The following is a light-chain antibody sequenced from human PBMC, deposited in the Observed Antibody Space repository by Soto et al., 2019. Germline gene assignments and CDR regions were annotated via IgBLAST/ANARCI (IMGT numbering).Light chain of an antibody. CDR2: DAS. J-gene: IGKJ4*01. CDR3: QQRDTWPLLT. Sequence: EIVLTQSPATLSLSPGERATLSCRASQSISRYLGWYQQKPGQAPRLLIYDASNRATGIPARFSGSGSGTDFTLTISSLEPEYFAVYYCQQRDTWPLLTFGGGTKVEIK. V-gene: IGKV3-11*01. CDR1: QSISRY.